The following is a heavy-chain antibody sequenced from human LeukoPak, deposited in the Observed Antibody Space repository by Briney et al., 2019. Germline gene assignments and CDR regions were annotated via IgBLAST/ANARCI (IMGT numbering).Heavy chain of an antibody. Sequence: GESLKISCKGSGYSFTTYWIGWVRQMPGKGLEWMGIIYPGDSDTRYSPSFQGQVTISADKSISTAYLQWSGLKASDTAIYYCARCLFRGSYPSFDYWGLGTLVTVSS. CDR3: ARCLFRGSYPSFDY. D-gene: IGHD1-26*01. CDR2: IYPGDSDT. V-gene: IGHV5-51*01. CDR1: GYSFTTYW. J-gene: IGHJ4*02.